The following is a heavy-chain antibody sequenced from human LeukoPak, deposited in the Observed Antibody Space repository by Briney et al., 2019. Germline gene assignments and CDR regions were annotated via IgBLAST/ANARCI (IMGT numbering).Heavy chain of an antibody. CDR1: GYPFDNFG. CDR2: ISAYNGNT. D-gene: IGHD4-17*01. Sequence: AAVKVSCKASGYPFDNFGLTWVRQAPGQGLEWMGWISAYNGNTHYAQKFRDRLTMTTDTSTRTAYLELRSLKSDDTAVYYCARDRLGGDLTGESLYWGQGTLVTVSS. J-gene: IGHJ4*02. CDR3: ARDRLGGDLTGESLY. V-gene: IGHV1-18*01.